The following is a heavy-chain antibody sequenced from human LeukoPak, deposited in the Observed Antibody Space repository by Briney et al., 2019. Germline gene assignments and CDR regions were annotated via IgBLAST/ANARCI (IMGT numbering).Heavy chain of an antibody. J-gene: IGHJ3*02. Sequence: SETLSLTCTVSGYSISSGYYWGWIRQPPGKGLEWIGSIYHSGSTYYNPSLKSRVTISVDTSKNQFSLKLSSVTAADTAVYYCARASGSGYCSGGSCYLITDAFDIWGQGTMVTVSS. CDR1: GYSISSGYY. CDR2: IYHSGST. CDR3: ARASGSGYCSGGSCYLITDAFDI. D-gene: IGHD2-15*01. V-gene: IGHV4-38-2*02.